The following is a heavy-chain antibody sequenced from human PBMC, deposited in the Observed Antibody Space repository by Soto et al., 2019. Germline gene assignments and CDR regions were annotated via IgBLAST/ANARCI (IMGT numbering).Heavy chain of an antibody. CDR2: IDWDDDK. V-gene: IGHV2-70*11. J-gene: IGHJ6*02. Sequence: GSGPTLMNPTQTLTLTCSFSGFSLSTSGMCVSWIRQPPGKALEWLARIDWDDDKYYSTSLKTRLTISKDTSKNQVVLTMTNMDPVDTATYYCARASLYYYGSGGGRYYYGMDVWGQGTTVTVS. CDR1: GFSLSTSGMC. CDR3: ARASLYYYGSGGGRYYYGMDV. D-gene: IGHD3-10*01.